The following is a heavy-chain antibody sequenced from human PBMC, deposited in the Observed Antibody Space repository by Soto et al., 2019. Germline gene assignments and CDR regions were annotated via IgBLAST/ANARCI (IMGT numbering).Heavy chain of an antibody. Sequence: QVQLVQSGAEVKKPGASVKVSCKASGYTFTSYDINWVRQATGQGLEWMGWMNPNSGNTGYAQKFQGRVTMTRNTSXSXXYMELSSLRSEDTAVYYCAKDYSNYVNYYYYGMDVWGQGTTVTVSS. V-gene: IGHV1-8*01. D-gene: IGHD4-4*01. J-gene: IGHJ6*02. CDR1: GYTFTSYD. CDR2: MNPNSGNT. CDR3: AKDYSNYVNYYYYGMDV.